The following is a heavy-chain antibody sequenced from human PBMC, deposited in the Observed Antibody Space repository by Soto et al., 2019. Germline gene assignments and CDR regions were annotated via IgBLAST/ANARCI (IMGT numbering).Heavy chain of an antibody. J-gene: IGHJ4*02. Sequence: QVQLVQSGAEVNKPGSSVKVSCKASGGTFSRYVISWVLHAPGQGLEWMGGISPIFGTGTYAQKLQGRVTITADEYTSTAYVELRSLRSEDTAVSYCAREEDDYGDYAPYGDWGQGTLVTVSS. CDR1: GGTFSRYV. D-gene: IGHD4-17*01. CDR3: AREEDDYGDYAPYGD. V-gene: IGHV1-69*01. CDR2: ISPIFGTG.